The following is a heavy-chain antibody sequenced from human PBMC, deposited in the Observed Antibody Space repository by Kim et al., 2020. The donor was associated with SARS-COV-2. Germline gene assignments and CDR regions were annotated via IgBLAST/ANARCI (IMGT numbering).Heavy chain of an antibody. Sequence: SETLSLTCAVYGGSFSGYYWSWIRQPPGKGLEWIGEINHSGSTNYNPSLKSRVTISVDTSKNQFSLKLSSVTAADTAVYYCARGVDSSGYYYVLYYYYYMDVWGKGTTVTVSS. CDR1: GGSFSGYY. D-gene: IGHD3-22*01. CDR3: ARGVDSSGYYYVLYYYYYMDV. CDR2: INHSGST. V-gene: IGHV4-34*01. J-gene: IGHJ6*03.